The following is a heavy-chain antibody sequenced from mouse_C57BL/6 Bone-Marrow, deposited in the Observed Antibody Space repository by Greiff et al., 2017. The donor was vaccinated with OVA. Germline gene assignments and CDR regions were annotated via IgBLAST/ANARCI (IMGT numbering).Heavy chain of an antibody. CDR3: ARQQSYSNSYAIDY. CDR1: GFTFSDYY. Sequence: EVMLVESGGGLVQPGGSLKLSCAASGFTFSDYYMYWVRQTPEKRLEWVAYISNGGGSTYYPDTVKGRFTISRDNAKNTLYRQMSRLKSENTAMYYCARQQSYSNSYAIDYWGQGTSVTVSS. D-gene: IGHD2-5*01. V-gene: IGHV5-12*01. CDR2: ISNGGGST. J-gene: IGHJ4*01.